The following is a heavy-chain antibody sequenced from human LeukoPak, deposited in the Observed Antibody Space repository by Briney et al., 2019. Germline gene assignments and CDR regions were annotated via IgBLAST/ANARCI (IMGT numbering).Heavy chain of an antibody. Sequence: ASVKVSCKASGGTFSSYAISWVRQAPGQGLEWMGIINPSGGSTSYAQKFQGRVTMTRDMSTSTVYMELSSLRSEDTAVYYCARDRKSPNAFDIWGQGTMVTVSS. CDR1: GGTFSSYA. V-gene: IGHV1-46*01. J-gene: IGHJ3*02. CDR3: ARDRKSPNAFDI. CDR2: INPSGGST.